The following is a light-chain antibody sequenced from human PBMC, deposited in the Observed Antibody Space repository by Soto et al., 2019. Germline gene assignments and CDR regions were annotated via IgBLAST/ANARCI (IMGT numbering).Light chain of an antibody. J-gene: IGKJ3*01. Sequence: IQITQSPSSLSASVVDTVTITCRASQTIDRYLNWFQQKSGQAPKLLMNAASTLRSGVPSRFSASGSGTDFTLTISSLQTEDYATYYCQQSYNAPFNFGPGTKVDIK. CDR2: AAS. V-gene: IGKV1-39*01. CDR3: QQSYNAPFN. CDR1: QTIDRY.